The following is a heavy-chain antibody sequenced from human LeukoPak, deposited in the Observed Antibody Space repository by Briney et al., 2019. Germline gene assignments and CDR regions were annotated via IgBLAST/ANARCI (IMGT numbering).Heavy chain of an antibody. CDR3: AKDMTAAAGSIDY. CDR1: GFTFDDYA. Sequence: SLRLSCAASGFTFDDYAMHWVRQAPGKGLEWVSGISWNSGSIGYADSVKGRFTISRDNAKNSLYLQMNSLRAEDTASYYCAKDMTAAAGSIDYWGQGTLVTVSS. CDR2: ISWNSGSI. V-gene: IGHV3-9*01. D-gene: IGHD6-13*01. J-gene: IGHJ4*02.